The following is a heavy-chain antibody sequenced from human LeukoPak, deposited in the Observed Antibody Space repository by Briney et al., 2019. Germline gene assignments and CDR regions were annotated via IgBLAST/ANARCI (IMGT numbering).Heavy chain of an antibody. V-gene: IGHV3-48*01. J-gene: IGHJ4*02. CDR2: ISSSNSNI. CDR3: AKDSYSKGDY. CDR1: TFTFSNYG. Sequence: PGGSLRLSCAASTFTFSNYGMNWVRQAPGKGLEWVSYISSSNSNIDYADSVKGRFTISRDNAKNSLYLQMNSLRAEDTGVYYCAKDSYSKGDYWGQGVLVTVSS. D-gene: IGHD5-18*01.